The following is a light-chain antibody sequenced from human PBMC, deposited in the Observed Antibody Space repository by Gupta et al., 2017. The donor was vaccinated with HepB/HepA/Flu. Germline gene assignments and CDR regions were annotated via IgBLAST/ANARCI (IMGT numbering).Light chain of an antibody. Sequence: QSVLTQSPSVSGAPGQRVTVSCTGNNSNIGAGYDVHWYLQLPGRAPKLLIYGNSNRPSGVPDRFSGSKSGTSASLAITGLQAEDEADYYCQSYDSSLSSSVFGGGTKLTVL. V-gene: IGLV1-40*01. CDR3: QSYDSSLSSSV. CDR2: GNS. J-gene: IGLJ2*01. CDR1: NSNIGAGYD.